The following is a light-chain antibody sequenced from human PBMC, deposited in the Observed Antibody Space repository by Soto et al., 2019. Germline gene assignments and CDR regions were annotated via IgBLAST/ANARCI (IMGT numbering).Light chain of an antibody. J-gene: IGKJ4*01. V-gene: IGKV1-33*01. CDR1: QTISSW. CDR3: QQYDNLLLT. Sequence: DIQMTQFPSTLSGSVGDRVTITCRASQTISSWLAWYQQKPGKAPKLLIYDASNLETGVPSRFSGSGSGTDFTFTISSLQPEDIATYYCQQYDNLLLTFGGGTKVDIK. CDR2: DAS.